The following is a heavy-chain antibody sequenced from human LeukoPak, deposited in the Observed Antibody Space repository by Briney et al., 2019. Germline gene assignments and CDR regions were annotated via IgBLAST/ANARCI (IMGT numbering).Heavy chain of an antibody. Sequence: GGSLRLSCAASGFTFSSYSMNWVRQSPGKGLEWVSSISSSSIYIYYADSVKGRFTISRDNAKNSLYLQMNSLRAEDTAVYYCARGAAAGTNFQHWGQGTLVTVSS. CDR2: ISSSSIYI. V-gene: IGHV3-21*01. CDR3: ARGAAAGTNFQH. J-gene: IGHJ1*01. D-gene: IGHD6-13*01. CDR1: GFTFSSYS.